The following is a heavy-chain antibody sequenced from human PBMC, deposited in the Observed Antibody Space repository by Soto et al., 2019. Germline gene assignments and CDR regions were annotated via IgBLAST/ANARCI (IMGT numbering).Heavy chain of an antibody. V-gene: IGHV3-23*01. Sequence: EVQLLESGGGLVQPGGSLRLSCAASGFTFSSNAMSWVRQAPGKGLEWVSSISDSGSSTYYADSVKGRFTISRDNSKNTLYLQMNSLRAEDTAVYYCAKVLQYYYYGMDVWGQGTTVTVSS. CDR2: ISDSGSST. CDR3: AKVLQYYYYGMDV. CDR1: GFTFSSNA. J-gene: IGHJ6*02.